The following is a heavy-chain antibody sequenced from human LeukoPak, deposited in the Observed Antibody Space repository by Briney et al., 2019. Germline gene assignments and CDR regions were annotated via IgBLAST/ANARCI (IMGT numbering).Heavy chain of an antibody. D-gene: IGHD2-15*01. CDR2: IYYSGST. Sequence: SETLSLTCTVSGGSISSYYWSWIRQPPGKGLEWIGYIYYSGSTNYNPSLKSRVTISVDTSKNQFSLKLSSVTAADTAVYYCARRLLGYCSGGSCYSGYFQHWGQGTLVTVSS. V-gene: IGHV4-59*12. CDR3: ARRLLGYCSGGSCYSGYFQH. J-gene: IGHJ1*01. CDR1: GGSISSYY.